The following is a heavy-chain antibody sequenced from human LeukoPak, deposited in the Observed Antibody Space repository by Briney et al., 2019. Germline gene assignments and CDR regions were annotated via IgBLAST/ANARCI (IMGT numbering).Heavy chain of an antibody. CDR3: ARDFLSDENQLRLAAPCDY. Sequence: GGSLRLSCAASGFTFNTYRMNWVRQAPGKGLEWVSSISSSSNIYYIDSVKGRFTISRDNAKNSLDLQMKDLRVEDSAMYYCARDFLSDENQLRLAAPCDYWGQGTLVTVS. CDR1: GFTFNTYR. CDR2: ISSSSNI. J-gene: IGHJ4*02. V-gene: IGHV3-21*01. D-gene: IGHD2-15*01.